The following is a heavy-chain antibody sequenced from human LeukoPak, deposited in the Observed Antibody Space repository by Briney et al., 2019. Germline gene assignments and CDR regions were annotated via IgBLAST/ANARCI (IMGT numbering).Heavy chain of an antibody. CDR3: GRASFVWGSYRILGYFDY. CDR1: GYSFTSYW. D-gene: IGHD3-16*02. CDR2: IYPGDSDT. Sequence: GESLKISCKGSGYSFTSYWIGWVGQMPRKGLEWMGIIYPGDSDTRYSPSFQGQVTISADKSISTAYLQWSSLEASDTAMYYYGRASFVWGSYRILGYFDYWGRVTLVTVSS. V-gene: IGHV5-51*01. J-gene: IGHJ4*02.